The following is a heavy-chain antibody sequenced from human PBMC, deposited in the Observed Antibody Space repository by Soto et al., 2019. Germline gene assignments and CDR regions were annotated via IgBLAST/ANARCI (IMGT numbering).Heavy chain of an antibody. J-gene: IGHJ4*02. CDR2: IYHSGST. CDR1: GGSISSSNW. CDR3: ARGGGRSETVRAAAGLGY. D-gene: IGHD6-13*01. V-gene: IGHV4-4*02. Sequence: QVQLQESGPGLVKPSGTLSLTCAVSGGSISSSNWWSWVRQPPGKGLVWMGEIYHSGSTNYNTSLKRRVTKSVDKSKNQVSLKPSSVTAADTAVYYCARGGGRSETVRAAAGLGYWGQGTLVTVSS.